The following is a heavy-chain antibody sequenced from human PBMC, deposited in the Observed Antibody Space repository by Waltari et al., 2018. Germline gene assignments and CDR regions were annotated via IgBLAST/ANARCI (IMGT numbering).Heavy chain of an antibody. D-gene: IGHD3-22*01. J-gene: IGHJ3*02. Sequence: EVQLVESGGGLVQPGGSLRLSRAASGSPSSNYWMSWVRQAPVKGPEGVANIRTDGREEYYVDSVRGRFTISRDNAKNSLYLQMNSLRPEDTAVYYCVRDQWFAFDIWGQGTMVTVSS. V-gene: IGHV3-7*01. CDR2: IRTDGREE. CDR1: GSPSSNYW. CDR3: VRDQWFAFDI.